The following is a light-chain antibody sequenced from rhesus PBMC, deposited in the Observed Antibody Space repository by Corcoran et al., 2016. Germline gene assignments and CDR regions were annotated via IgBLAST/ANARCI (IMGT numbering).Light chain of an antibody. CDR1: QGISNN. CDR2: YAS. CDR3: QHGYGTPI. V-gene: IGKV1S15*01. J-gene: IGKJ4*01. Sequence: DIQMTQSPSSLSASVGDTVTITCRASQGISNNLAWYQQKPGKVPKLLIYYASNCQSGVPSSFNVSRSETDFTRTISSLQPEDFATYYSQHGYGTPIFGGGTKVEFK.